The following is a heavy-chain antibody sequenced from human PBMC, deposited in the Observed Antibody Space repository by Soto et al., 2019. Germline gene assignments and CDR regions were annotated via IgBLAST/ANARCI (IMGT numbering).Heavy chain of an antibody. CDR2: ISGGGGGT. D-gene: IGHD3-9*01. J-gene: IGHJ5*02. CDR3: AKGSQYDILPPYHAFDP. V-gene: IGHV3-23*01. Sequence: EVQLLESGGGLVQPGGSLRLSCSVSGFTFSNYAMTWVRQAPGKGLEWVSSISGGGGGTHYADSMKGRFTISRDNSKNTLHVEINRLRADDPAVFYCAKGSQYDILPPYHAFDPGGQGPLVTVSS. CDR1: GFTFSNYA.